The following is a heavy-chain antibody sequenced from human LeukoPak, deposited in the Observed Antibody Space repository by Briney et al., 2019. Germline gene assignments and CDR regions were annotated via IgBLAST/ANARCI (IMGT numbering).Heavy chain of an antibody. CDR2: IYTNGST. J-gene: IGHJ6*03. CDR3: AISICSETSCYTKENMYYYMDL. D-gene: IGHD2-2*01. Sequence: PSETLSLTCTVSGASISAYYWTWMRQPAGKGLEWIGLIYTNGSTNYNPSLKSRVTISVDKYKNQFSLKVNSVTAADTAVYYCAISICSETSCYTKENMYYYMDLWGKGTTVTVSS. CDR1: GASISAYY. V-gene: IGHV4-4*07.